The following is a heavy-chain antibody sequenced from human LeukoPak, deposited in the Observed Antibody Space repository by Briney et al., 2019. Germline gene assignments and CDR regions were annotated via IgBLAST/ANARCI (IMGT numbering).Heavy chain of an antibody. CDR1: GYTFTGYY. D-gene: IGHD1-20*01. CDR2: INPNSGGT. V-gene: IGHV1-2*02. Sequence: GASVKVSCKASGYTFTGYYMHWVRQAPGQGLEWMGWINPNSGGTNYAQKFQGRVTMTRDTSISTAYMELSRLRSDDTAVYYCARTRYNWIMNWFGPWGQGTLVTVSS. CDR3: ARTRYNWIMNWFGP. J-gene: IGHJ5*02.